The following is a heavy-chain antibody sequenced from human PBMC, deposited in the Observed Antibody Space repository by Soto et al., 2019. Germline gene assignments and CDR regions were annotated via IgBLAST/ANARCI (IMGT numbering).Heavy chain of an antibody. D-gene: IGHD2-15*01. CDR1: GFTFSSYA. CDR2: ISGSGGST. J-gene: IGHJ6*03. V-gene: IGHV3-23*01. CDR3: AKDLMSVGVWPSYYYYYMDV. Sequence: EVQLLESGGGLVQPGGSLRLSCAASGFTFSSYAMSWVRQAPGKGLEWVSAISGSGGSTYYADSVKGRFTISRDNSKNMLYLQMNSLRAEDTAVYYCAKDLMSVGVWPSYYYYYMDVWFKGTTVTVSS.